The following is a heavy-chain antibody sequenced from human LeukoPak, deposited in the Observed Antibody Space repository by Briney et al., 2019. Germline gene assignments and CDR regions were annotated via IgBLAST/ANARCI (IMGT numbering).Heavy chain of an antibody. J-gene: IGHJ6*03. V-gene: IGHV1-69*05. Sequence: SVKVSCKASGGTFSSYAISWVRQAPGQGLEWMGRIIHIFGTAHYAQKFQGRVTITTDESTSTAYMELSSLRSEDTAVYYCGARHYYYMDVWGKGTTVTVSS. CDR2: IIHIFGTA. CDR1: GGTFSSYA. CDR3: GARHYYYMDV.